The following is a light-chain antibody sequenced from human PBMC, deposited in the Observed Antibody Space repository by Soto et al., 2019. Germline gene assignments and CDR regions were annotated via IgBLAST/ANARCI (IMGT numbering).Light chain of an antibody. J-gene: IGKJ4*01. Sequence: EIVLTQSPATLSLSPGERATLSGRAGQSVSRDIGWYQQRPCQAPRLLIYDASNRATGIPARFSGSGSGTDFTLTISSLEPEDFAVYYCQQRSNWPTTFGGGTKVEIK. CDR3: QQRSNWPTT. CDR2: DAS. V-gene: IGKV3-11*01. CDR1: QSVSRD.